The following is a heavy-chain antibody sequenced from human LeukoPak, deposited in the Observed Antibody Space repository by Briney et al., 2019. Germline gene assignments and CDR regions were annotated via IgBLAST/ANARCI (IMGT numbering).Heavy chain of an antibody. CDR2: IYYSGST. CDR3: AREDHYYDSSGYYDY. CDR1: GGSFSGYY. Sequence: SETLSLTCAVYGGSFSGYYWSWIRQPPGKGLEWIGYIYYSGSTNYNPSLKSRVTISVDTSKNQFSLKLSSVTAADTAVYYCAREDHYYDSSGYYDYWGQGTLVTVSS. J-gene: IGHJ4*02. D-gene: IGHD3-22*01. V-gene: IGHV4-59*01.